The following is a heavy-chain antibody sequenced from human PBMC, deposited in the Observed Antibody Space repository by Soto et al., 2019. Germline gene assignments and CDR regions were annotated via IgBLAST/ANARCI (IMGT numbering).Heavy chain of an antibody. D-gene: IGHD2-2*01. CDR3: AREGIPSNTHMDV. Sequence: GGSLRLSCAGSGFTLSSHWMHWVRQGPGKGLVWVSRINRDGSRTTYAGSVKGRFTVSRDNAKNTLYLQVNSLRVEDSAVYYCAREGIPSNTHMDVWGKGTTVTVSS. CDR2: INRDGSRT. J-gene: IGHJ6*03. CDR1: GFTLSSHW. V-gene: IGHV3-74*01.